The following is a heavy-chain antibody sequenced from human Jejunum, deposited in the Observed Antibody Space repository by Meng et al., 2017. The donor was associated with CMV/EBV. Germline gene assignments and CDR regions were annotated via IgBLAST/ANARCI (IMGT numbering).Heavy chain of an antibody. V-gene: IGHV4-59*11. D-gene: IGHD2-15*01. CDR1: GSISSHY. CDR3: AKDKGCRDTTCQNWLDP. J-gene: IGHJ5*02. Sequence: GSISSHYWTWIRQPPGKGLEWIGYIYYSGSTTYNPSLPSRLPISLHRSKNQFSLKLTSVTAADTAVYYCAKDKGCRDTTCQNWLDPWGQGTLVTVSS. CDR2: IYYSGST.